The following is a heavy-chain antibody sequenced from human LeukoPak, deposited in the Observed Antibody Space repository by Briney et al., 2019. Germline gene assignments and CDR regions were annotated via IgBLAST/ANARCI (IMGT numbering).Heavy chain of an antibody. D-gene: IGHD4-23*01. J-gene: IGHJ3*02. V-gene: IGHV3-21*01. CDR3: ARVYGGFAFDI. CDR1: GFTFSSYS. Sequence: GGSLRLSCAASGFTFSSYSMNWVRQAPGKGLEWASSISSSSSYIYYADSVKGRFTISRDNAKNSLYLQMNSLRAEDTAVYYCARVYGGFAFDIWGQGTMVTVSS. CDR2: ISSSSSYI.